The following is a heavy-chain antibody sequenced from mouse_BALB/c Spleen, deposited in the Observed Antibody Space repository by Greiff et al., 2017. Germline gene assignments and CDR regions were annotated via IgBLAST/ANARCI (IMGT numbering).Heavy chain of an antibody. CDR2: ILPGSGST. J-gene: IGHJ1*01. CDR3: ARSGRSRYFDV. Sequence: VQLQQSGAELMKPGASVKISCKATGYTFSSYWIEWVKQRPGHGLEWIGEILPGSGSTNYNEKFKGKATFTADTSSNTAYMQLSSLTSEDSAVYYCARSGRSRYFDVWGAGTTVTVSS. V-gene: IGHV1-9*01. D-gene: IGHD1-1*02. CDR1: GYTFSSYW.